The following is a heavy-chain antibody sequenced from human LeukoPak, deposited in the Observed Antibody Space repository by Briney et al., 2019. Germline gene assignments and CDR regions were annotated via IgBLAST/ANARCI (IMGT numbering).Heavy chain of an antibody. J-gene: IGHJ6*03. D-gene: IGHD5-12*01. Sequence: PSETLSLTCSASGDSISTYYWSWIRQPAGKGLEWIGRIYTTGSTNYNPSLKSRVTMSVDTSKNQFSLKLSSVTAADAAVYYCARDRSAYDYDKRWFYYYMDVWGKGTTVTISS. V-gene: IGHV4-4*07. CDR2: IYTTGST. CDR1: GDSISTYY. CDR3: ARDRSAYDYDKRWFYYYMDV.